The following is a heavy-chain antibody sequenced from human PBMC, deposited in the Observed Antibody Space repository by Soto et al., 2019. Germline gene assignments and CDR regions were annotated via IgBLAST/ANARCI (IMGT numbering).Heavy chain of an antibody. CDR1: GGTFSSYA. V-gene: IGHV1-69*13. J-gene: IGHJ4*02. CDR3: ARDRLSVSLRYCSSTSCYYYFDY. D-gene: IGHD2-2*01. Sequence: SVKVSCKASGGTFSSYAISWVRQAPGQGLEWMGGIIPIFGTANYAQKFQGRVTITADESTSTAYMELSSLRSEDTAVYYCARDRLSVSLRYCSSTSCYYYFDYWGQGALVTVSS. CDR2: IIPIFGTA.